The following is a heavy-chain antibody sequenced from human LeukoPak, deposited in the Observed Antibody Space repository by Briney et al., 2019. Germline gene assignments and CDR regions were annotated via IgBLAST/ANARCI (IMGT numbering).Heavy chain of an antibody. CDR3: AKEAPYSSSWYASFDY. CDR1: GFTFSTYG. V-gene: IGHV3-23*01. Sequence: GGSLRLSCAASGFTFSTYGMSWVRQAPGKGLEWVSAISGSGGSTYYADSVKGRFTISRDNSKNTLYLQMNSLRAEDTAVYYCAKEAPYSSSWYASFDYWGQGTLVTVSS. J-gene: IGHJ4*02. CDR2: ISGSGGST. D-gene: IGHD6-13*01.